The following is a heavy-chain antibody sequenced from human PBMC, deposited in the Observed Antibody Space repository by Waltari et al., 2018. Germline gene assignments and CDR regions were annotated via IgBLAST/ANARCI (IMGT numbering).Heavy chain of an antibody. V-gene: IGHV3-7*01. CDR2: INQDGSVK. D-gene: IGHD2-15*01. Sequence: EAHLVESGGGLVQPGESLRLSCAASGFTFRTYWRTWVRQTPGKGMEFVANINQDGSVKNYVDSVKGRLTISRDNAKNSLYLQMNSLGVEDTAVYYCARDPGSSAFDVWGQGTMVTVSS. CDR1: GFTFRTYW. CDR3: ARDPGSSAFDV. J-gene: IGHJ3*01.